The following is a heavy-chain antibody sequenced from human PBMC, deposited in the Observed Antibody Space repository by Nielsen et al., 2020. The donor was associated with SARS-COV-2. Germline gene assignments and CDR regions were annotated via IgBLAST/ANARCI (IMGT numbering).Heavy chain of an antibody. CDR1: GFTFSNYG. D-gene: IGHD2-2*01. V-gene: IGHV3-33*01. CDR3: ARSTITGYYYIDV. CDR2: IWYDGSNK. J-gene: IGHJ6*03. Sequence: GESLKISCAASGFTFSNYGMHWVRQAPGKGLEWVAVIWYDGSNKYYADSVTGRFTISRDTSKNTLYLQMNSLRAEDTAVYYCARSTITGYYYIDVWGKGTTVTVSS.